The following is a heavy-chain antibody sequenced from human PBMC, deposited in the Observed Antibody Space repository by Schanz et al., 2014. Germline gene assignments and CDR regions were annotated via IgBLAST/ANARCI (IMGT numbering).Heavy chain of an antibody. D-gene: IGHD3-3*01. Sequence: QVQLVESGGGVVQPGGSLRLSCAASGFTFSFSGMQWVRQAPGKGLEWVAFIRSDGSNENYADSVRGRFTISRDNSKNTLYLQMNSLRDEDTAVYYCAATTILADWGQGTLVAVSS. CDR1: GFTFSFSG. CDR2: IRSDGSNE. J-gene: IGHJ4*02. V-gene: IGHV3-30*02. CDR3: AATTILAD.